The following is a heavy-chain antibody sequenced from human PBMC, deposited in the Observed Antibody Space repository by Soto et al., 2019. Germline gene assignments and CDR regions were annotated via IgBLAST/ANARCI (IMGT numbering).Heavy chain of an antibody. CDR2: IIPIFGTA. V-gene: IGHV1-69*01. CDR1: GGTFSSYA. J-gene: IGHJ2*01. D-gene: IGHD3-16*01. CDR3: AREAVPFEGRGGWYFDL. Sequence: QVQLVQSGAEVKKPGSSVKVSCKASGGTFSSYAISWVRQAPGQGLEWMGGIIPIFGTANYAQKFQGRVTITADESTSTAYMELSSLRSEDTAVYYCAREAVPFEGRGGWYFDLWGRGTLVTVSS.